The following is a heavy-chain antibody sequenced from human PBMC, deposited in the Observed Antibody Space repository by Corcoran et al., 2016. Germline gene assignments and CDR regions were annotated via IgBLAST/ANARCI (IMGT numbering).Heavy chain of an antibody. D-gene: IGHD3-16*02. Sequence: QVQLQQWGAGLLKPSETLSLTCAVYGGSFSGYYWSWIRQPPGKGLEWIGEINHSGSTNYNTSLKSRVTISVDTSKNQFSLKQSSVTAADTAVYYCARGRDYYVWGSYRSAAGFPNPFYYCGQGTLVTVSS. V-gene: IGHV4-34*01. CDR3: ARGRDYYVWGSYRSAAGFPNPFYY. J-gene: IGHJ4*02. CDR2: INHSGST. CDR1: GGSFSGYY.